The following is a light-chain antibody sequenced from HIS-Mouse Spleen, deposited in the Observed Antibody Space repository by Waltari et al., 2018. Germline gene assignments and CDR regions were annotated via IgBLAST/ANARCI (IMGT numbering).Light chain of an antibody. CDR1: SLRSYY. V-gene: IGLV3-19*01. CDR2: GKN. Sequence: SSELTQDPAVSVALGQTVRITCQGDSLRSYYASWYQQKPGQAPVLVIYGKNNRPSGIPDRVSGSSSGNTVSLTITGAQAEDEADYYCNSRDSSGNHWVFGGGTKLTVL. CDR3: NSRDSSGNHWV. J-gene: IGLJ3*02.